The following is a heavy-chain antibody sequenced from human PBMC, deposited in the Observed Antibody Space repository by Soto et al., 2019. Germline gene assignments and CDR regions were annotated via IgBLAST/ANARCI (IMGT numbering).Heavy chain of an antibody. Sequence: QITLKESGPTLVKPTQTLTLTCTFSGFSLSTSGVGVGWIRQPPGKALEWLALIYWDDDKRYSPSLKSRLTITEDTSKTTVVLTETNVHPLDAATCYCAQRYSRGWYRSTFDYRGQRALVTVSS. CDR3: AQRYSRGWYRSTFDY. V-gene: IGHV2-5*02. CDR2: IYWDDDK. D-gene: IGHD6-19*01. J-gene: IGHJ4*02. CDR1: GFSLSTSGVG.